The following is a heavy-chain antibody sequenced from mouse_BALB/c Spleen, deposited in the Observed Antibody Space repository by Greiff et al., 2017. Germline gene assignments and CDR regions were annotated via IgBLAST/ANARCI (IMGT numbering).Heavy chain of an antibody. CDR3: ARGNNGGAMDY. CDR2: INPNNGGT. CDR1: GYTFTDYN. Sequence: EVQLQQSGPELVKPGASVKIPCKASGYTFTDYNMDWVKQSHGKSLEWIGDINPNNGGTIYNQKFKGKATLTVDKSSSTAFMHLNSLTSEDAAVYYCARGNNGGAMDYWGQGTSVTVSS. D-gene: IGHD2-1*01. J-gene: IGHJ4*01. V-gene: IGHV1-18*01.